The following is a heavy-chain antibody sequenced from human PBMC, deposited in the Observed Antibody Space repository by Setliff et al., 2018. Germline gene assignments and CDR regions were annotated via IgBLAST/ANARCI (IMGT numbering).Heavy chain of an antibody. CDR2: ISPYNGDT. CDR3: ATETGGSGYYY. CDR1: GYTFTSYG. D-gene: IGHD3-22*01. J-gene: IGHJ4*02. Sequence: ASVKVSCKASGYTFTSYGISWVRQAPGQGLEWMGWISPYNGDTEYAQKFQGRVTLTTDTSTSTAHMELGSLRSDDTAVYYCATETGGSGYYYWGQGTLVTVSS. V-gene: IGHV1-18*01.